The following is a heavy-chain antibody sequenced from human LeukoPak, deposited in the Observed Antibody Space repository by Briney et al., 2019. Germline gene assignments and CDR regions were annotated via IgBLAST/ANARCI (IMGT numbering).Heavy chain of an antibody. CDR3: ARDPRGGAYFDY. Sequence: ASVKVSCKASGYTFTSYDINWVRQAPGQGLEWMGWMNPNSGNTVYAQKFQGRVTMTRNTSISTAYMELSSLGSEDTAVYYCARDPRGGAYFDYWGQGTLVTVSS. V-gene: IGHV1-8*01. CDR2: MNPNSGNT. D-gene: IGHD2-21*01. J-gene: IGHJ4*02. CDR1: GYTFTSYD.